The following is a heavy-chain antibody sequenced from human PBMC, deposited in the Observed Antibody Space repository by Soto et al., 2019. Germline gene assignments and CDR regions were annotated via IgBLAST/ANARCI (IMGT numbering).Heavy chain of an antibody. CDR2: IYYSGST. V-gene: IGHV4-59*01. D-gene: IGHD2-2*02. CDR1: GGSISSYY. J-gene: IGHJ5*02. Sequence: SETLSLTCTFSGGSISSYYWSWIRQPPGKGLEWIGYIYYSGSTNYNPSLKSRVTISVDTSKNQFSLKLSSVTAADTAVYYCARGYCSSTICYIWDNWFDPWGQGTLVTVSS. CDR3: ARGYCSSTICYIWDNWFDP.